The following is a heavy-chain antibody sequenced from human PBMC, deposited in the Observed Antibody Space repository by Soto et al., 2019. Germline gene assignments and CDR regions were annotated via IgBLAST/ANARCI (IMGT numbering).Heavy chain of an antibody. V-gene: IGHV3-23*01. D-gene: IGHD3-10*01. CDR2: IGGSGDST. J-gene: IGHJ6*03. Sequence: EVQLLESGGGLVQPGESLTLSCAASGFTFSSYAMSWVRQAPGKGLEWVSGIGGSGDSTYYADSVKGRFTMSRDNSKHTLYLQMNSQRAEDTAVYYCANDSLVQGINCMDVWGKGTTVTVSS. CDR3: ANDSLVQGINCMDV. CDR1: GFTFSSYA.